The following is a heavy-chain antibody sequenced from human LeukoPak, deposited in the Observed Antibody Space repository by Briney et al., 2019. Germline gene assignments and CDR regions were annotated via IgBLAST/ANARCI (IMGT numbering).Heavy chain of an antibody. D-gene: IGHD6-6*01. CDR2: LDPEDGET. Sequence: EASVKVSCKASGGTFSSYAISWVRQAPGKGLEWMGGLDPEDGETIYAQKFQGRVTMTEDTSTDIAYMELSSLRSEDTAVYYCATGIAGRLLDNWGQGTLVTVSS. CDR3: ATGIAGRLLDN. V-gene: IGHV1-24*01. CDR1: GGTFSSYA. J-gene: IGHJ4*02.